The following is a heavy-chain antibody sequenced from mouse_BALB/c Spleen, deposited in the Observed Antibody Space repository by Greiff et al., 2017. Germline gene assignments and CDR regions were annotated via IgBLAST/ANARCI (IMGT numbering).Heavy chain of an antibody. CDR3: TRWILRSGFAY. Sequence: QVQLKESGAELVKPGASVKLSCKASGYTFTSYYMYWVKQRPGQGLEWIGEINPSNGGTNFNEKFKSKATLTVDKSSSTAYMQLSSLTSEDSAVYYCTRWILRSGFAYWGQGTLVTVSA. J-gene: IGHJ3*01. CDR2: INPSNGGT. CDR1: GYTFTSYY. V-gene: IGHV1S81*02.